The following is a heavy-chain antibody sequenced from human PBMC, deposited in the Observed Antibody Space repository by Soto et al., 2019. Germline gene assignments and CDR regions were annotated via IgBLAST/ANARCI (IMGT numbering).Heavy chain of an antibody. V-gene: IGHV1-69*02. CDR2: IIPIVDIT. Sequence: QVQLVQSGAEVKKPGSSVKVSCKASGGTFSSYTISWVRQAPGQGLEWMGRIIPIVDITNYAQKFQGRVTITADKSTSTDYMELSSLRSEDTAVYYCARHVPIPASIVSIDAFDIWGQGTMVTVSS. D-gene: IGHD2-2*01. CDR3: ARHVPIPASIVSIDAFDI. CDR1: GGTFSSYT. J-gene: IGHJ3*02.